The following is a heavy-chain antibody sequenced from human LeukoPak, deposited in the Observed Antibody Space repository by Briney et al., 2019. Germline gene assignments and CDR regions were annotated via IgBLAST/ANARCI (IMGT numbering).Heavy chain of an antibody. CDR1: GFTVSSNY. CDR3: ARDSSAYWYFDL. J-gene: IGHJ2*01. Sequence: GGSLRLSCAASGFTVSSNYMSWVRQAPGKGLEWVSVIYAGGSTYYADSVKGRFTISRDNSKNTLYLQMNRLSAEDTAVYYCARDSSAYWYFDLWGRGTLVTVSS. CDR2: IYAGGST. V-gene: IGHV3-66*01.